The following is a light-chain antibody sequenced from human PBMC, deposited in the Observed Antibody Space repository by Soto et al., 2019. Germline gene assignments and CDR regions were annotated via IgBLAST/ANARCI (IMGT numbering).Light chain of an antibody. Sequence: EIVLTQSPATLSLSPGERATLSCRASQSVSSYLAWYQQKPGQAPRLLIYGASTRATGIPDRFSGSDSGTDFTLTISRLEPEDFVVYYCQQYGNSPFTFGQGTRLEIK. J-gene: IGKJ5*01. CDR3: QQYGNSPFT. V-gene: IGKV3-20*01. CDR2: GAS. CDR1: QSVSSY.